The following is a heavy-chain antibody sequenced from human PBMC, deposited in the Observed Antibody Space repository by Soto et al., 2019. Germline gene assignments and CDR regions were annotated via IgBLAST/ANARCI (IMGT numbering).Heavy chain of an antibody. Sequence: LSLTCTVSGGSISSGDYYWSWIRQPPGKGLEWIGYIYYSGSTYYNPSLKSRVTISVDTSKNQFSLKLSSVTAADTAVYYCARVFFGYSSSWYYFDYWGQGTLVTVSS. V-gene: IGHV4-30-4*01. CDR1: GGSISSGDYY. CDR2: IYYSGST. CDR3: ARVFFGYSSSWYYFDY. D-gene: IGHD6-13*01. J-gene: IGHJ4*02.